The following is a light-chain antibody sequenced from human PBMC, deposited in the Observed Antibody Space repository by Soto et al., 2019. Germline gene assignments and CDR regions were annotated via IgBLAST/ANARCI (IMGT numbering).Light chain of an antibody. Sequence: DIQMTQSPSTLSASVGDRVTITCRASQSISSWLAWYQQKPGKAPKLLIYKASSLQSGVPSRFSGRGSGTEFTLTISSLQPDDFATYYCQQYNGYFSWTFGQGTTVEIK. CDR3: QQYNGYFSWT. V-gene: IGKV1-5*03. CDR2: KAS. J-gene: IGKJ1*01. CDR1: QSISSW.